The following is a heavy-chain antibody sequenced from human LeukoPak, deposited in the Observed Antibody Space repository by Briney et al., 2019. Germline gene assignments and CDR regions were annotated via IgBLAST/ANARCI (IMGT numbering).Heavy chain of an antibody. CDR3: ARELPRRYFDY. J-gene: IGHJ4*02. CDR2: IYYSGST. Sequence: SETLSLTCTVSGGPISSSSYYWGWIRQPPGKALEWIGSIYYSGSTYYNPSLRSRVTISLDTSNNQFSLKLTSVTATDTAIYYCARELPRRYFDYWGQGTLVTVSS. V-gene: IGHV4-39*02. CDR1: GGPISSSSYY.